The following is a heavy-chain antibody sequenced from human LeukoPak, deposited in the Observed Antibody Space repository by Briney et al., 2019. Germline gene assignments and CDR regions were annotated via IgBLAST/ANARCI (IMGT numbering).Heavy chain of an antibody. CDR1: GFTFSSYA. Sequence: AGGSLRLSCAASGFTFSSYAMSWVRQAPGEGLEWVSAISGSGGSTYYADSVKGRFTISRDNSKNTLYLQMNSLRAEDTAVYYCAKGVEQWLVHYYYYYGMDVWGQGTTVTVSS. V-gene: IGHV3-23*01. D-gene: IGHD6-19*01. J-gene: IGHJ6*02. CDR3: AKGVEQWLVHYYYYYGMDV. CDR2: ISGSGGST.